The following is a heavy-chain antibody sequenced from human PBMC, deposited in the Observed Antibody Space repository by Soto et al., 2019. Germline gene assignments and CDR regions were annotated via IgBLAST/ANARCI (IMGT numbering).Heavy chain of an antibody. D-gene: IGHD5-12*01. CDR1: GFVFSKYA. V-gene: IGHV3-23*01. Sequence: EVQLLESGGGLVQSGGSLTVSCTASGFVFSKYAVTWVRQAPGRGLEWVSAITASGDTTYYADSVKGRFTISRDNSRDNLFLYMNSLRADDTARYFCVRGIYPSSAGGPFDLWGQGTLVTVSS. J-gene: IGHJ4*02. CDR3: VRGIYPSSAGGPFDL. CDR2: ITASGDTT.